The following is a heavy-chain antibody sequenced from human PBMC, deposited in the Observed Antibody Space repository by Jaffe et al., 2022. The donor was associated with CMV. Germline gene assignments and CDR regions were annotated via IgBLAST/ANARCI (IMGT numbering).Heavy chain of an antibody. CDR3: ARGAAVAGMGFDP. CDR1: GGSFSGYY. D-gene: IGHD6-19*01. J-gene: IGHJ5*02. Sequence: QVQLQQWGAGLLKPSETLSLTCAVYGGSFSGYYWSWIRQPPGKGLEWIGEINHSGSTNYNPSLKSRVTISVDTSKNQFSLKLSSVTAADTAVYYCARGAAVAGMGFDPWGQGTLVTVSS. CDR2: INHSGST. V-gene: IGHV4-34*01.